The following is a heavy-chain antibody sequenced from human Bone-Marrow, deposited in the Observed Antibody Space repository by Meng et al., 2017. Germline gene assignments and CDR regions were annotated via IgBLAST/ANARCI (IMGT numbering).Heavy chain of an antibody. CDR3: ARRRWGDY. CDR2: IKPDGSEI. CDR1: GFTFSDYW. V-gene: IGHV3-7*01. J-gene: IGHJ4*02. Sequence: GESLKISCAASGFTFSDYWMSWVRQAPGKGLEWVANIKPDGSEIYYVDSVKGRFTISRDNAKNSLYLQMNSLRAEDTAVYYCARRRWGDYWGQGTLVTVSS. D-gene: IGHD1-26*01.